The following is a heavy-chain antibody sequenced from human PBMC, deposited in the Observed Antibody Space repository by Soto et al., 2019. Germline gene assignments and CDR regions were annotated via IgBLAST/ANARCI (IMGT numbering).Heavy chain of an antibody. V-gene: IGHV3-23*01. D-gene: IGHD1-1*01. J-gene: IGHJ4*02. Sequence: VQLLESGGGLVQPGGSLRLSCVDSGFTFKNFPMNWVRQAPGKGLDWVATISASTPNTYYADSVKGRFTISRDNSKNTVYLQMSGLRAEDTAVYYCARDWNFDLWGQGTLVT. CDR1: GFTFKNFP. CDR2: ISASTPNT. CDR3: ARDWNFDL.